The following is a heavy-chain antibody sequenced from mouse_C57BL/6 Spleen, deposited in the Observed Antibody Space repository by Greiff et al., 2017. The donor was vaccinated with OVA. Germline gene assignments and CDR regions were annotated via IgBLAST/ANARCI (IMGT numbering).Heavy chain of an antibody. V-gene: IGHV1-69*01. D-gene: IGHD2-1*01. Sequence: VQLQQPGAELVMPGASVKLSCKASGYTFTSYWMHWVKQRPGQGLEWIGEIDPSDSYTNYNQKFKGKSTLTVDKSSSTAYMQLSSLTSEDSAVYYCARQAIYYGNYFDYWGQGTTLTVSS. J-gene: IGHJ2*01. CDR1: GYTFTSYW. CDR2: IDPSDSYT. CDR3: ARQAIYYGNYFDY.